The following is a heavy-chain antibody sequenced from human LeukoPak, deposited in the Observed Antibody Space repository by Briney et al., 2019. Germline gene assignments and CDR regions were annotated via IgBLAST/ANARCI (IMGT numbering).Heavy chain of an antibody. V-gene: IGHV4-59*08. CDR3: ARHVGSGSYFDY. D-gene: IGHD1-26*01. Sequence: PSETLSLTCTVSGGSVSGYYWNWIRQPPGRGLEWIAYIYYSGSTNYNPSLKNRVTISVDTSKDQFSLKLTSVTAADTAVYYCARHVGSGSYFDYWGQGTLVTVSS. CDR2: IYYSGST. CDR1: GGSVSGYY. J-gene: IGHJ4*02.